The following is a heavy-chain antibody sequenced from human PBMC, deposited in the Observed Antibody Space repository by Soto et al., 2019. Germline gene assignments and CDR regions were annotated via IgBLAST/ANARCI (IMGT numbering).Heavy chain of an antibody. J-gene: IGHJ4*02. Sequence: QVQLVQSGAEVKKPGSSVKVSCKASEGTFSNYAISWVRQAPGQGLEWMGGIIPLFGTTNYAQKFQGRVTITADESTTTAYMELISLTSEDTAVYFXXXXXXXYGDYAVKGLRDWGQGVLVTVSS. V-gene: IGHV1-69*01. D-gene: IGHD4-17*01. CDR1: EGTFSNYA. CDR2: IIPLFGTT. CDR3: XXXXXXYGDYAVKGLRD.